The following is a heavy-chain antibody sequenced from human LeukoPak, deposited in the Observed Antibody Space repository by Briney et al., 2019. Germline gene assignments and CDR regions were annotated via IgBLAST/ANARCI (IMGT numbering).Heavy chain of an antibody. V-gene: IGHV1-18*01. Sequence: RASVKVSCKASGYTFTSYGISWVRQAPGQGLEWMGWISVYNGNTNYAQKLQGRVTMTTDTSTSTAYMELRSLRSDDTAVYYCARGRLSPGPDGNWFDPWGQGTLVIVSS. CDR1: GYTFTSYG. D-gene: IGHD1-14*01. J-gene: IGHJ5*02. CDR3: ARGRLSPGPDGNWFDP. CDR2: ISVYNGNT.